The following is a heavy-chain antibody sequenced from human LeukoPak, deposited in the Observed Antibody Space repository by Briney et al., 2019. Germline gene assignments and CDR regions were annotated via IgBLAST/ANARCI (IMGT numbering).Heavy chain of an antibody. CDR1: GFTSSSYS. V-gene: IGHV3-21*01. CDR3: ASGDSLGGIVGATT. Sequence: KAGGSLRLSCAASGFTSSSYSMNWVRQAPGKGLEWVSSISSSSSYGYYADSVKGRFTISRDNAKNSLYLQMNSLRAEDTAVYYCASGDSLGGIVGATTWGQGTLVTVSS. D-gene: IGHD1-26*01. J-gene: IGHJ5*02. CDR2: ISSSSSYG.